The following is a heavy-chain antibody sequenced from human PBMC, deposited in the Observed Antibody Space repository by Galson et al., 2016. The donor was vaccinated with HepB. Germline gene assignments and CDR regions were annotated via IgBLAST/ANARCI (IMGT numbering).Heavy chain of an antibody. CDR1: GFTFSSYA. CDR2: ISGSGGST. V-gene: IGHV3-23*01. CDR3: AKDRSLATIRDWFDP. J-gene: IGHJ5*02. Sequence: SLRLSCAASGFTFSSYAMSWVRQAPGKGLEWVSAISGSGGSTYYADSVKGRFTISRDNSKNTLYLQMNSLRAEDTAVYYCAKDRSLATIRDWFDPWGRATLVTVSS. D-gene: IGHD5-12*01.